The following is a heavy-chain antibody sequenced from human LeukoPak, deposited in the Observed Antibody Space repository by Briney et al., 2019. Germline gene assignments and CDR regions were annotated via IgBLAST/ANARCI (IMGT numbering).Heavy chain of an antibody. CDR2: INPNSGGT. Sequence: ASVKVSCKASGYTFTGYYMHWVRQAPGQGLEWMGWINPNSGGTNYAQKFQGRVTMTRDTSISTAYMELSRLRSDDTAVYYCAREYYYGSGSYYNPEQSFDYWGQGTLVTVPS. V-gene: IGHV1-2*02. CDR3: AREYYYGSGSYYNPEQSFDY. D-gene: IGHD3-10*01. CDR1: GYTFTGYY. J-gene: IGHJ4*02.